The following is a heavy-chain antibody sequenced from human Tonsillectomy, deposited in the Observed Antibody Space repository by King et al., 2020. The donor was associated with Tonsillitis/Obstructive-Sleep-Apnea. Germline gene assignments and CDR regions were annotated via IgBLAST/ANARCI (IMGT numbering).Heavy chain of an antibody. CDR1: GGSFSGYY. J-gene: IGHJ4*02. Sequence: VQLQQWGAGLLKPSETLSLTCAVYGGSFSGYYWSWIRQPPGKGLEWIVEINHSGSTNYNPYLKSRVTISVDTSKNQFSLKLSSVTAADTAVYYCAGGVVTSEGIDYWGQGTLVTVSS. D-gene: IGHD4-23*01. CDR2: INHSGST. CDR3: AGGVVTSEGIDY. V-gene: IGHV4-34*01.